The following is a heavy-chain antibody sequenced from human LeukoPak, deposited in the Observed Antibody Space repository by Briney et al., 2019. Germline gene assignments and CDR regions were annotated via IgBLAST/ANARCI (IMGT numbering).Heavy chain of an antibody. CDR2: INYSGST. J-gene: IGHJ4*02. Sequence: SETLSLTCTVSGGSISSSPYYWGWIRRPPGKGLEWIASINYSGSTYYNPSLTSRVTISADTSKNQFSLKLSSVTAADTAVYYCAGHEKGKPLDYWGQGTLVTVSS. CDR3: AGHEKGKPLDY. CDR1: GGSISSSPYY. V-gene: IGHV4-39*01.